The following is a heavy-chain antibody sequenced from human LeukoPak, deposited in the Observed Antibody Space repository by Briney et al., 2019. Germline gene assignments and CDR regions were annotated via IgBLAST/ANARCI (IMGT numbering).Heavy chain of an antibody. J-gene: IGHJ4*02. D-gene: IGHD3-22*01. CDR2: IYWDDDK. CDR3: TTYYYDRSGYPYFDY. Sequence: SGPTLVDPPQTLTLTCTFSGFSLSTSGVGVGWIRQPPGKALERLALIYWDDDKRYSPSLKSRLTITKDTSKNQVVLTMTNMDPVDTATYYCTTYYYDRSGYPYFDYWGQGTLVTVSS. V-gene: IGHV2-5*02. CDR1: GFSLSTSGVG.